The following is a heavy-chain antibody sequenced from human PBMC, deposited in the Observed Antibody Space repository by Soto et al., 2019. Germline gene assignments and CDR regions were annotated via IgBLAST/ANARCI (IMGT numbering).Heavy chain of an antibody. CDR1: GFTFSTYG. J-gene: IGHJ5*02. Sequence: QVQLVESRGGVVQPGRSLRLSCAASGFTFSTYGMHWVRQAPGKGLEWVALIYYDGSKKYYADSVKGRFTISRDNSKNTLYLQMNSLRVEDTAIYYCASGAAATTPNWFDPWGQGTLVTVSS. CDR3: ASGAAATTPNWFDP. CDR2: IYYDGSKK. D-gene: IGHD2-2*01. V-gene: IGHV3-33*01.